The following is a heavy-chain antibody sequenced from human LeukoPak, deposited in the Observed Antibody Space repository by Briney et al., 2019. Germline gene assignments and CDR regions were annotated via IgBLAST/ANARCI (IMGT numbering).Heavy chain of an antibody. CDR3: ARITDPDYRSGWSGADY. V-gene: IGHV4-4*07. CDR2: IYPTGHT. CDR1: GDSISSSY. Sequence: PSETLSLTCTVSGDSISSSYCGWIRHPPEKGLEWIGRIYPTGHTHYNPSLKSRVTMSVDTSKNRFSLKMTSLTAADTAVYYCARITDPDYRSGWSGADYWGRGTQVTVSA. D-gene: IGHD6-19*01. J-gene: IGHJ4*02.